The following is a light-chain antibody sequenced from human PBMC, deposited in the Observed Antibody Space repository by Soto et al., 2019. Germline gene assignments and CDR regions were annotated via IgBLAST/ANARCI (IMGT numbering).Light chain of an antibody. J-gene: IGLJ2*01. V-gene: IGLV1-47*01. Sequence: QAVVTQPPSASGTPGQRVTISCSGSSSNIGSNYVYWYQQLPGTAPKLLIYRNNQRPSGGPDRFSGPKSGTSASLAISGLRSEDEDDYYCAAWDDSLSGVVFGGGTKLTVL. CDR3: AAWDDSLSGVV. CDR1: SSNIGSNY. CDR2: RNN.